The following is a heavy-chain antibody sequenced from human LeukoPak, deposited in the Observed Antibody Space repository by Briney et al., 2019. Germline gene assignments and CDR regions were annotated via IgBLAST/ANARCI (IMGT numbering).Heavy chain of an antibody. CDR2: INHSGST. J-gene: IGHJ4*02. V-gene: IGHV4-34*01. CDR3: ARSRPKYYDSSGYPGSPYYFDY. CDR1: GGSFSGYY. D-gene: IGHD3-22*01. Sequence: PSETLSLTCAVSGGSFSGYYWSWIRQPPGKGLEWIGEINHSGSTNYNPSLKSRVTISVDTSKNQFSLKLSSVTAADTAVYYCARSRPKYYDSSGYPGSPYYFDYWGQGTLVTVSS.